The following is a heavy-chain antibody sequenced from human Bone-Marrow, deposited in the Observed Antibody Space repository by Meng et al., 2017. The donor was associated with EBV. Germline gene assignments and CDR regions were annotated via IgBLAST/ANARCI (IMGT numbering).Heavy chain of an antibody. Sequence: QLQLVQSGAEVKKPGSSVMVSCKTSGGTFRSDAISWVRQAPGQGLVWMGGLIPMTGVAHYAQKFQDRVSIIADESTSTHYLELSSLRSGDTAIYFCASESGRGFTPDYWGQGTLVTASS. D-gene: IGHD3-10*01. V-gene: IGHV1-69*01. CDR2: LIPMTGVA. CDR1: GGTFRSDA. CDR3: ASESGRGFTPDY. J-gene: IGHJ4*02.